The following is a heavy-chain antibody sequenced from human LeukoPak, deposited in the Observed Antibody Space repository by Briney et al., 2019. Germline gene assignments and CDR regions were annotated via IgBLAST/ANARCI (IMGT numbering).Heavy chain of an antibody. CDR3: ARDFVWAVDY. V-gene: IGHV1-46*01. D-gene: IGHD3-16*01. CDR1: GFTFSRYH. J-gene: IGHJ4*02. Sequence: GASVKVSCKAFGFTFSRYHIHWVRQAPGQGLEWMGIIKPRDDSTIYAQKFQGRLIMTWDTSTSTAYMELSSLRSDDTALYYCARDFVWAVDYWGQGSLVTVSS. CDR2: IKPRDDST.